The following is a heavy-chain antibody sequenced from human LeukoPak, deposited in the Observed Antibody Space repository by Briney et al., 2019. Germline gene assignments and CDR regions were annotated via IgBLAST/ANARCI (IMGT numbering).Heavy chain of an antibody. V-gene: IGHV4-39*01. Sequence: SETLSLTCTVSGGSISSSSYYWGWIRQPPGKGLEWIGSIYYSGSTYYNPSLKSRVTISVVMSKKQFSLKVSSVTAADTAVYYCARPHRGYSYGFDYWGQGTLVTVSS. CDR3: ARPHRGYSYGFDY. J-gene: IGHJ4*02. D-gene: IGHD5-18*01. CDR1: GGSISSSSYY. CDR2: IYYSGST.